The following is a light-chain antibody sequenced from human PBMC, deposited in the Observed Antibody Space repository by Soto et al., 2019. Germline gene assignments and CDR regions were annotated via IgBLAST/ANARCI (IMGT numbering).Light chain of an antibody. Sequence: QAVLTQEPSLTVSPGGTVTLTCATSTGAVTSGYYPNWFQQKPGRAPRALIYSTNNKYSWTPARFSGSLLGGKAALTLSGVQPEDEADYYCLLYYGGQLGVFGGGTQLTVL. CDR3: LLYYGGQLGV. V-gene: IGLV7-43*01. J-gene: IGLJ2*01. CDR1: TGAVTSGYY. CDR2: STN.